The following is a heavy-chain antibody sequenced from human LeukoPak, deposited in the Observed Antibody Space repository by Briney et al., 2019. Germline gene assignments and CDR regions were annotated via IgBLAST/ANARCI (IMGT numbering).Heavy chain of an antibody. V-gene: IGHV1-69*01. Sequence: SVKASCKASGGTFSSYAISWVRQAPGQGLEWMGGIIPIFGTANYAQKFQGRVTITADESTSTAYMELRSLRSDDTAVFYCARDLVDGVGAPGAYWGQGALVTVSS. J-gene: IGHJ4*02. CDR2: IIPIFGTA. D-gene: IGHD1-26*01. CDR3: ARDLVDGVGAPGAY. CDR1: GGTFSSYA.